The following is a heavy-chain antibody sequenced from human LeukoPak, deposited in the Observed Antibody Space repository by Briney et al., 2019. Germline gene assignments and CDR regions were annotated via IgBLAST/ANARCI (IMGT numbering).Heavy chain of an antibody. Sequence: SETLSLTCDVSGYSINRGYFWGWIRQPPGKGLEYIGSIYHSEKTYYNPSLKSRVTISVDTSKHQFSLKLSSVTAADTAVYYCARHGMIPAAVMSDNWFDPWGQGTLVTVSS. CDR3: ARHGMIPAAVMSDNWFDP. D-gene: IGHD2-2*01. V-gene: IGHV4-38-2*01. J-gene: IGHJ5*02. CDR2: IYHSEKT. CDR1: GYSINRGYF.